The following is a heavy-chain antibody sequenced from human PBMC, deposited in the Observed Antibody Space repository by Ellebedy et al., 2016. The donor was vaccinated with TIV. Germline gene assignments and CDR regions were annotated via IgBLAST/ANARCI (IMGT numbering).Heavy chain of an antibody. CDR3: ARGRGGSCDV. CDR1: GGSISSSNW. D-gene: IGHD2-15*01. Sequence: SETLSLXXAVSGGSISSSNWWSWVRQPPGKGLEWIGEIYHSGSTNYNPSLKSRVTISVDTSKNQFSLKLSSVTAADTAVYYCARGRGGSCDVWGQGTLVTVSS. J-gene: IGHJ4*02. CDR2: IYHSGST. V-gene: IGHV4-4*02.